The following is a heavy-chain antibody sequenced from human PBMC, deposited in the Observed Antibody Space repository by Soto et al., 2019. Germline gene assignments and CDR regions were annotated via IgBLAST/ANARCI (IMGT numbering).Heavy chain of an antibody. CDR1: GYTFTSYY. J-gene: IGHJ3*02. CDR2: INPSGGST. D-gene: IGHD3-22*01. V-gene: IGHV1-46*03. Sequence: ASVKVSCKASGYTFTSYYMHWVRQAPGQGLEWMGIINPSGGSTSYAQKFQGRVTMTRDTSTSTVYMELSSLRSEDTAVYYCARATHPITMIVVVISEVGAFDIWGQ. CDR3: ARATHPITMIVVVISEVGAFDI.